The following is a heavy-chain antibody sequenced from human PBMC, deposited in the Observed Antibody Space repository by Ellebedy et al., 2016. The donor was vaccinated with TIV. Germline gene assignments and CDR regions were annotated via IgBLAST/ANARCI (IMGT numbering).Heavy chain of an antibody. Sequence: AASVKVSCKASGYIFKKYGISWARQSPGQGLEWMGWVSAQNGHTNFAQKFQGRVLMTTDTSTNTAYMDLRSLRSDDTAIYYCARPVIEQWLVFDNWGQGTLVTVAS. CDR2: VSAQNGHT. V-gene: IGHV1-18*04. J-gene: IGHJ4*02. CDR3: ARPVIEQWLVFDN. CDR1: GYIFKKYG. D-gene: IGHD6-19*01.